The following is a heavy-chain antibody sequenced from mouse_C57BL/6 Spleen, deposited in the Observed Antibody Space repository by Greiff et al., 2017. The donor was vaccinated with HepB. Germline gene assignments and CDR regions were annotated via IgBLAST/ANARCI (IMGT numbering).Heavy chain of an antibody. Sequence: VQLKESGGDLVKPGGSLKLSCAASGFTFSSYGMSWVRQTPDKRLEWVATISSGGSYTYYPDSVKGRFTISRDNAKNTLYLQMSSLKSEDTAMYYCARHEGLFDYWGQGTTLTVSS. J-gene: IGHJ2*01. V-gene: IGHV5-6*01. CDR3: ARHEGLFDY. D-gene: IGHD3-3*01. CDR1: GFTFSSYG. CDR2: ISSGGSYT.